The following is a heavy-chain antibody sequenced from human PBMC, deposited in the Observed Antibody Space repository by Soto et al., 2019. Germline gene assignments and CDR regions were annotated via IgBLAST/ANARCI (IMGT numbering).Heavy chain of an antibody. CDR3: TTARATYDFSSGYAPYNAFDI. V-gene: IGHV3-15*01. J-gene: IGHJ3*02. D-gene: IGHD3-3*01. CDR2: IKSTHGGTT. CDR1: GFTFSNAW. Sequence: PGGSLRLSCAASGFTFSNAWMTWVRQAPGRGLEWVGRIKSTHGGTTDYAAPVKGRFTISRDDSKNTLYLQMSGLKTEDTGVYYCTTARATYDFSSGYAPYNAFDIWGQGTMVTVSS.